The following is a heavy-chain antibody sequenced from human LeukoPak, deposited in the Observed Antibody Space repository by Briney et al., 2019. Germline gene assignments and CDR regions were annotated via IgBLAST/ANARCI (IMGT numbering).Heavy chain of an antibody. CDR1: GFTFSSYE. CDR2: ISSSGSTI. V-gene: IGHV3-48*03. CDR3: AREGGSDAFDI. D-gene: IGHD2-15*01. J-gene: IGHJ3*02. Sequence: PGGSLRLSCAASGFTFSSYEMNWVRQAPGKGLEWVSYISSSGSTIYYADSVKGRFTISRDNAKNSLYMQMNSLRAEDTAVYYCAREGGSDAFDIWGQGTLVTVSS.